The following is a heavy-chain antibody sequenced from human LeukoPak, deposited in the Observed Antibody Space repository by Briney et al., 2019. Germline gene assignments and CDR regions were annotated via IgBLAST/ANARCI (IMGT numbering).Heavy chain of an antibody. CDR3: ARDYRLTQIQY. CDR1: GDSISSSSYY. J-gene: IGHJ1*01. V-gene: IGHV4-39*02. CDR2: IFYSGIT. D-gene: IGHD1-26*01. Sequence: KPSETLSLTCTVSGDSISSSSYYWGWIRQPPGKGLEWIGSIFYSGITYHNPSLKSRVTISVDTSKNQFSLKLSSVTAADTAVYYCARDYRLTQIQYWGQGTLVTVSS.